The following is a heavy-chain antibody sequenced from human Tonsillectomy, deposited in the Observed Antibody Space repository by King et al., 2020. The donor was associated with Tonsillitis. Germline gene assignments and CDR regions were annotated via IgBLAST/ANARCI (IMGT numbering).Heavy chain of an antibody. J-gene: IGHJ6*02. CDR1: GFVFDDYA. CDR3: TKTIAAAVYYYYGMDV. D-gene: IGHD6-13*01. CDR2: IGWNSGVI. V-gene: IGHV3-9*01. Sequence: VQLVESGGGLVQPGRSLRLSCAASGFVFDDYAMHWVRQAPGRGLEGVSGIGWNSGVIGYADSVKGRFTISRDNAKNSLYLQMNSLRAEDTALYYCTKTIAAAVYYYYGMDVWGQGTTVTVSS.